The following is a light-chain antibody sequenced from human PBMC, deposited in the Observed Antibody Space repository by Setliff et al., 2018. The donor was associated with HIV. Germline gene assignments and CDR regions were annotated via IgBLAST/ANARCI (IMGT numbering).Light chain of an antibody. Sequence: QSALAQPASVSGSPGQSITISCAETSSDVGGYNYVSWYQQHPGKAPKLMISDVSNRPSGVSSRFSGSKSGNTASLTISGLQTEDEADYYCSSYTSSTPLYVFGTGTKVTVL. CDR3: SSYTSSTPLYV. V-gene: IGLV2-14*03. CDR1: SSDVGGYNY. CDR2: DVS. J-gene: IGLJ1*01.